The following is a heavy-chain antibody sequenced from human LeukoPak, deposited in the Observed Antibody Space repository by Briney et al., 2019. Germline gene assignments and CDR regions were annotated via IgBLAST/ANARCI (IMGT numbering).Heavy chain of an antibody. CDR3: ARPLFGGYSSYYGMDV. D-gene: IGHD2-21*01. Sequence: GGSLRLSCAASGLTVSSNYMSWVRQVPGEGLEWVSVIYSGGNTYYADSVKGRFTISRDNSKNTLYLQMNSLRAEDTAVYYCARPLFGGYSSYYGMDVWGRGTTATVSS. CDR1: GLTVSSNY. CDR2: IYSGGNT. V-gene: IGHV3-66*04. J-gene: IGHJ6*02.